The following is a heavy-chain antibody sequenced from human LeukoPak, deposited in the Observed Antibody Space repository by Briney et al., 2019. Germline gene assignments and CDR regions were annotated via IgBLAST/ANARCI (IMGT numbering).Heavy chain of an antibody. CDR1: GGSISSSSYY. V-gene: IGHV4-39*07. D-gene: IGHD2/OR15-2a*01. Sequence: SETLSLTCNVSGGSISSSSYYWGWIRQPPGKGLEWIGSIYYSGNTYYNPSLKSRVTISVDTSKNQFSLKLSSVTAADTAVYYCATNSPDLYNWFDPWGQGTLVTVSS. J-gene: IGHJ5*02. CDR3: ATNSPDLYNWFDP. CDR2: IYYSGNT.